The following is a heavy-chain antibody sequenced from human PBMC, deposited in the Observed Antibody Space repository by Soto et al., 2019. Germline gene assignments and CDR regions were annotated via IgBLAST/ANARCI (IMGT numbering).Heavy chain of an antibody. D-gene: IGHD2-15*01. Sequence: EVQLVESGGGLVQPGGSLRLSCAASGFTVSSKYMSWVRQAPGKGLEWVSLIQSGGTTYYADSVKGSFTISRDSSENTLHLQMDSLRAEDTAVYSCAKEEVLCDGGSCDGVPMDVWGEGPTVTISS. J-gene: IGHJ6*03. V-gene: IGHV3-66*01. CDR3: AKEEVLCDGGSCDGVPMDV. CDR2: IQSGGTT. CDR1: GFTVSSKY.